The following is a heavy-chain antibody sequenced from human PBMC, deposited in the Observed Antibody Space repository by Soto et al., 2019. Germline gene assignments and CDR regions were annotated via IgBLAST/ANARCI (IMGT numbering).Heavy chain of an antibody. J-gene: IGHJ6*02. CDR2: INTHNGNT. Sequence: QVQLEQSAPEVKKPGASVKVSCKASGYTFTTYGISWVRQAPGEGLEWLGWINTHNGNTNYAQNLQGRVFMTADTSKNTAYMELRSLRSDDTAIYYCTREGSAPYYYYGMDAWGQGTTVTVSS. CDR1: GYTFTTYG. CDR3: TREGSAPYYYYGMDA. V-gene: IGHV1-18*01. D-gene: IGHD3-10*01.